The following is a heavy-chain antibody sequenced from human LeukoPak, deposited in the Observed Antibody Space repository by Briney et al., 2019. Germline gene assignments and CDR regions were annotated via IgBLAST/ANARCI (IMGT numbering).Heavy chain of an antibody. CDR3: ADLGDYGVG. CDR1: GLTFSSYS. CDR2: IKSRTDGGTI. D-gene: IGHD4-17*01. V-gene: IGHV3-15*01. J-gene: IGHJ4*02. Sequence: GGSLRLSCAASGLTFSSYSMSWVRQAPGKGLEWVGRIKSRTDGGTIEYAAHVKGRFSISRDDSKNTLYLQINSLKTEDTAVYYCADLGDYGVGWGQGTLVTVSS.